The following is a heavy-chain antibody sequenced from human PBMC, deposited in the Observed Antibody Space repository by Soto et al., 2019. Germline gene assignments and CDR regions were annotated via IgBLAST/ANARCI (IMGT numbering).Heavy chain of an antibody. CDR1: GFTFSSYA. CDR2: ISGSGGST. J-gene: IGHJ4*02. Sequence: GESLKISCAASGFTFSSYAMSWVRQAPGKGLEWVSAISGSGGSTYYADSVKGRFTISRDNSKNTLYLQMNSLRAEDTAVYYCAKDGQFLEWLSAYYFDYWGQGTLVTVSS. D-gene: IGHD3-3*01. V-gene: IGHV3-23*01. CDR3: AKDGQFLEWLSAYYFDY.